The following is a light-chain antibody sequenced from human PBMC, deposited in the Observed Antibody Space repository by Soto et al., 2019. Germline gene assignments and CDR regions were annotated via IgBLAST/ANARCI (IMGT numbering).Light chain of an antibody. CDR2: DVS. Sequence: QSALTQPASVSGSPGQSITISCTGTISDVGDYNYVSWYQQHPDKAPKLMIYDVSNRPSGVSNRFSGSKSGNTASLNISGLHPEDEADYYCSSYRSSSPLVVFGGGTKVTVL. CDR1: ISDVGDYNY. V-gene: IGLV2-14*01. CDR3: SSYRSSSPLVV. J-gene: IGLJ2*01.